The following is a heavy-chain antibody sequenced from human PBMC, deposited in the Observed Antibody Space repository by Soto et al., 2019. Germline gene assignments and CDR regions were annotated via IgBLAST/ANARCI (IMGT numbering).Heavy chain of an antibody. CDR1: AFSFSSYA. V-gene: IGHV3-30*18. D-gene: IGHD3-10*01. Sequence: QVQLVESGGGVVQPGRSLRLSCVASAFSFSSYAMHWVRQAPGKGLEWVAVISYDGNNKWYADSVKGRFTISRDKDENTLYLQMTRLRAEDTAVYYCAKNYYGAGSYLMMDDYWGQGTLVTVSA. CDR2: ISYDGNNK. CDR3: AKNYYGAGSYLMMDDY. J-gene: IGHJ4*02.